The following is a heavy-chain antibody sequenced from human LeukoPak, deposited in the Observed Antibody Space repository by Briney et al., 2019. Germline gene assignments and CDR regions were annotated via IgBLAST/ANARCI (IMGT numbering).Heavy chain of an antibody. Sequence: SETLSLTCAVYGGSFSGYYWSWIRQPPGKGLEWIGEINHSGSTNYNPSLKSRVTISVDTSKNQFSLKLSSVTAADTAAYYCARGVSRRKYCSGGSCPSYFDYWGQGTLVTVSS. CDR1: GGSFSGYY. J-gene: IGHJ4*02. V-gene: IGHV4-34*01. D-gene: IGHD2-15*01. CDR2: INHSGST. CDR3: ARGVSRRKYCSGGSCPSYFDY.